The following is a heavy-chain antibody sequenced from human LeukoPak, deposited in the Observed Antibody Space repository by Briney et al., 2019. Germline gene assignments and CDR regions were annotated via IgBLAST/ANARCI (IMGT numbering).Heavy chain of an antibody. D-gene: IGHD6-13*01. Sequence: GGSLRLSCAASGFTFSSYSMNWVRQAPGKGLEWVSSISSSSSCIYYADSVKGRFTISRDNAKNSLYLQMNSLRAEDTAVYYCARVLGIAAACNDYWGQGTLVTVSS. CDR2: ISSSSSCI. CDR1: GFTFSSYS. J-gene: IGHJ4*02. CDR3: ARVLGIAAACNDY. V-gene: IGHV3-21*01.